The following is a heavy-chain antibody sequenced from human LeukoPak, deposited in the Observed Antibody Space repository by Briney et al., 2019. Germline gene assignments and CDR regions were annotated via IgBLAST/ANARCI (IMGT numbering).Heavy chain of an antibody. CDR3: ARARVTSCRGFYCYQFDD. CDR2: TSSSGPGT. Sequence: GGSLRLSCAASGFPLSSYAMSWVRQASGKGLEWVSATSSSGPGTYYADSVRGRFTISRDNSKNTLYLQLNSLRAEDAGVYYCARARVTSCRGFYCYQFDDWGQGTLVTVSS. D-gene: IGHD3-3*01. J-gene: IGHJ4*02. V-gene: IGHV3-23*01. CDR1: GFPLSSYA.